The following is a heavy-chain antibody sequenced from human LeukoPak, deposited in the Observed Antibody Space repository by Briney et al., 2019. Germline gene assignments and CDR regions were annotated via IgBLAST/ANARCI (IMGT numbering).Heavy chain of an antibody. CDR1: GFTFSNYA. CDR3: ARERIIVATVH. CDR2: ISGSGGST. J-gene: IGHJ4*02. V-gene: IGHV3-23*01. Sequence: GGSLRLSCAASGFTFSNYAMSWVRQAPGKGLEWVSAISGSGGSTYYADSVKGRFTISRDNSRNTLCLQMNSLRAEGTAVYYCARERIIVATVHWRQGTLVTVSS. D-gene: IGHD5-12*01.